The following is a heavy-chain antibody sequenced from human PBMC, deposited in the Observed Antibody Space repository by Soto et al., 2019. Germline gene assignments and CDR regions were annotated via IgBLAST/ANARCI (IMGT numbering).Heavy chain of an antibody. CDR3: ARVAAIPQNWFDP. Sequence: SVKVSCKASGGTFSSYAISWVRQAPGQGLEWMGGIIPIFGTANYAQKFQGRVTITADESTSTVYMELSSLRSEDTAVYYCARVAAIPQNWFDPWGQGTLVTVSS. J-gene: IGHJ5*02. CDR1: GGTFSSYA. CDR2: IIPIFGTA. V-gene: IGHV1-69*13. D-gene: IGHD2-15*01.